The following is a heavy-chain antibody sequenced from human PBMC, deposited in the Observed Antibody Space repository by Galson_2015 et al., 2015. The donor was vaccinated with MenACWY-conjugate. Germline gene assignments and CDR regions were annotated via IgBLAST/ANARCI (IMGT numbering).Heavy chain of an antibody. D-gene: IGHD1-1*01. Sequence: SLRLSCAASGFTFNNYWMHWVRHPPGKGLGWLSYIKADGSFSNYADSVKGRFTISTDNAKNMVYLQMDGLGDEDTAVCFCARDNNWSFDSWGQGTLVTVSS. J-gene: IGHJ4*02. CDR1: GFTFNNYW. CDR3: ARDNNWSFDS. V-gene: IGHV3-74*01. CDR2: IKADGSFS.